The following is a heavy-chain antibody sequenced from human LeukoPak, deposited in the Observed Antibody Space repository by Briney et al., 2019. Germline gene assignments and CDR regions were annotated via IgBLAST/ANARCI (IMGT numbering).Heavy chain of an antibody. CDR3: ARDRYYYGSGSYYYIDY. D-gene: IGHD3-10*01. CDR1: GFTFSSYA. CDR2: IIPIFGTA. Sequence: GGSLRLSCAASGFTFSSYAMSWVRQAPGQGLEWMGRIIPIFGTANYAQKFQGRVTITTDESTSTAYMELSSLRSEDTAVYYCARDRYYYGSGSYYYIDYWGQGTRVTVSS. V-gene: IGHV1-69*05. J-gene: IGHJ4*02.